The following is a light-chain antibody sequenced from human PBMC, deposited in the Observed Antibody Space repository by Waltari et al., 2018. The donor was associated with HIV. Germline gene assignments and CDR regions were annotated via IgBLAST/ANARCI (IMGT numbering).Light chain of an antibody. Sequence: SSVLTQPPSVSVAPGQTSRITCGGNNIGTKSVHWYQQKPVQDPVLVVYDDSDRPSGIPERFSGSNAGNTATLTINRVEAGDEADYYCQGWDSSSAHVVFGGGTKLTVL. CDR1: NIGTKS. V-gene: IGLV3-21*02. CDR3: QGWDSSSAHVV. CDR2: DDS. J-gene: IGLJ2*01.